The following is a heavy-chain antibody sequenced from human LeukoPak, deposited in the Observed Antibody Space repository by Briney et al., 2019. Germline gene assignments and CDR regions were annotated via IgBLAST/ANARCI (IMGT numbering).Heavy chain of an antibody. D-gene: IGHD3-10*01. Sequence: GGTLRLSCAASGFTFSSHGMGWVRQAPGKGLEWLSAISGSGDYIFYADSVKGRFTISRDNSKNTLYLQMNSLRAEDTAVYYCAKEITMVRGVITHYWGQGTLVTVSS. CDR2: ISGSGDYI. V-gene: IGHV3-23*01. CDR1: GFTFSSHG. J-gene: IGHJ4*02. CDR3: AKEITMVRGVITHY.